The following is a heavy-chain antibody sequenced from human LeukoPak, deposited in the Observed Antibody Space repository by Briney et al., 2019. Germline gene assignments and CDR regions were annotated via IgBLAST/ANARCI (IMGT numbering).Heavy chain of an antibody. CDR2: ISSSGSTI. Sequence: GGSLRLSCAASGFTFSSYGMSWVRQAPGKGLEWVSYISSSGSTIYYADSVKGRFTISRDNAKNSLYLQMNSLRAEDTAVYYCARDGIYGPDYMDVWGKGTTVTVSS. CDR1: GFTFSSYG. CDR3: ARDGIYGPDYMDV. V-gene: IGHV3-48*04. D-gene: IGHD2/OR15-2a*01. J-gene: IGHJ6*03.